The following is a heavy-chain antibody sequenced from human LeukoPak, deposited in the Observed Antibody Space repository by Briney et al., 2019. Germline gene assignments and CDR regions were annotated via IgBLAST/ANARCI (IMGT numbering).Heavy chain of an antibody. V-gene: IGHV3-23*01. CDR1: GFTFNSYA. CDR2: LSSSGDNT. D-gene: IGHD1/OR15-1a*01. J-gene: IGHJ6*03. CDR3: AKGSKSRSEQYYYYYYMDV. Sequence: PRWGSLRLSCAASGFTFNSYAMSWVGQAQGKGLEWVAGLSSSGDNTYYADSVKGRFTISRDNSRNTLYLQMSSLRADDTAVYYCAKGSKSRSEQYYYYYYMDVWGKGTTITVSS.